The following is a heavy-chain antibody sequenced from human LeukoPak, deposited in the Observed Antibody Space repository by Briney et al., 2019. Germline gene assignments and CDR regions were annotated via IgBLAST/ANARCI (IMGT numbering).Heavy chain of an antibody. D-gene: IGHD3-10*01. V-gene: IGHV3-23*01. Sequence: PGGSLRLSCAAPGFTFNNYSMSWVRQAPGKGLGGVSPICGSGGNTYYADSVKGRFTISRDNSKNTLYLQMSSLRAEDTAVYYCAKDFYFGSGSSYSYGMDVWGQGTTVTVSS. CDR1: GFTFNNYS. CDR2: ICGSGGNT. CDR3: AKDFYFGSGSSYSYGMDV. J-gene: IGHJ6*02.